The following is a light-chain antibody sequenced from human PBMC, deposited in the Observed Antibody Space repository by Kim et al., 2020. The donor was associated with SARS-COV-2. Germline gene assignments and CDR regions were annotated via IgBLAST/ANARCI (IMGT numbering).Light chain of an antibody. CDR2: RAS. Sequence: LSASVGDRVTITCRASQSIGTSLGWFQQKSRKSPKVLIYRASSLESGVPSRFSGSGSGTEFTLTITSLQPDDFATYYCQQYYSLSTFGQGTKLEIK. V-gene: IGKV1-5*03. CDR1: QSIGTS. J-gene: IGKJ2*01. CDR3: QQYYSLST.